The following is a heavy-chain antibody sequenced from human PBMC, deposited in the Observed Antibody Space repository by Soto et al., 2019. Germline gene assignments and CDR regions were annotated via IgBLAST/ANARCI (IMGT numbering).Heavy chain of an antibody. Sequence: GESLKICCNGSGYSITNYWISWVRQMPGKGLEWMGMIDPSDSYTNYSPSFQGHVTISADKSISTAYLQWSLLKASDTANYYCTRISWETTIFGVAPAGNYYYYGMDVWGQGTTVTVSS. V-gene: IGHV5-10-1*01. CDR1: GYSITNYW. J-gene: IGHJ6*02. CDR3: TRISWETTIFGVAPAGNYYYYGMDV. D-gene: IGHD3-3*01. CDR2: IDPSDSYT.